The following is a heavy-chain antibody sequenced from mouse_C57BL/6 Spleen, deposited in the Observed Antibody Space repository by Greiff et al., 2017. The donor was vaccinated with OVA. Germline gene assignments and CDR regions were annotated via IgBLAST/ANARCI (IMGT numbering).Heavy chain of an antibody. D-gene: IGHD2-4*01. V-gene: IGHV5-4*03. CDR2: ISDGGSYT. CDR1: GFTFSSYA. CDR3: ARVYYDYDWYFDV. Sequence: EVNVVESGGGLVKPGGSLKLSCAASGFTFSSYAMSWVRQTPEKRLEWVATISDGGSYTYYPDNVKGRFTISRDNAKNNLYLQMSHLKSEDTAMYYCARVYYDYDWYFDVWGTGTTVTVSS. J-gene: IGHJ1*03.